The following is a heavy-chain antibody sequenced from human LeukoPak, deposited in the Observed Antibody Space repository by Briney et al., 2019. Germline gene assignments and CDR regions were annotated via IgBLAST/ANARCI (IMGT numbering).Heavy chain of an antibody. D-gene: IGHD1-26*01. CDR3: ARGGSIVGTTPHDTFDI. J-gene: IGHJ3*02. Sequence: ASVKVSCKASGYTFTGYYMHWVRQAPGQGLEWMGWINPNSGGTNYAQKFQGRVTMTRDTSISTAYMELSRLRSDDTAVYYCARGGSIVGTTPHDTFDIWGQGTMVTVSS. V-gene: IGHV1-2*02. CDR1: GYTFTGYY. CDR2: INPNSGGT.